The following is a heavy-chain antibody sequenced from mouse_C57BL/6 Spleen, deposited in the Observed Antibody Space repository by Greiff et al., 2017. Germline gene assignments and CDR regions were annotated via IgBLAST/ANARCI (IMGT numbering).Heavy chain of an antibody. J-gene: IGHJ4*01. D-gene: IGHD2-4*01. CDR3: VRHEDDYLYYYAMDY. V-gene: IGHV10-1*01. CDR2: IRSKSNNYAT. CDR1: GFSFNTYA. Sequence: EVKVVESGGGLVQPKGSLKLSCAASGFSFNTYAMNWVRQAPGKGLEWVARIRSKSNNYATYYADSVKDRFTISRDDSESMLYLQMNNLKTEDTAMYYCVRHEDDYLYYYAMDYWGQGTSVTVSS.